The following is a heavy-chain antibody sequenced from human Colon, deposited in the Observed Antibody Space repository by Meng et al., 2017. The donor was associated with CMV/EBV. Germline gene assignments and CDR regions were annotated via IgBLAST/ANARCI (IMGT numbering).Heavy chain of an antibody. Sequence: ASVQVSCKAFGYSLTSAGISWVRQAPGQGLEWMGWITAYNGNRNYAQSLQDRVSMTTDATTNTTRMELRSLRSDDTAIYYCARGSYLGAFDLWGQGTLVTVSS. V-gene: IGHV1-18*01. CDR2: ITAYNGNR. J-gene: IGHJ4*02. CDR3: ARGSYLGAFDL. CDR1: GYSLTSAG. D-gene: IGHD2/OR15-2a*01.